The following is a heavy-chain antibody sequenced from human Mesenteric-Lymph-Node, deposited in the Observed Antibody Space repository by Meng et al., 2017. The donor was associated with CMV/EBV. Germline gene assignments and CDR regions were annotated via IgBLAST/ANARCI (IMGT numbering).Heavy chain of an antibody. CDR2: VNPNSGGT. CDR3: ARGGIVVVPAAISAVDY. V-gene: IGHV1-2*02. CDR1: GYTFTDYY. Sequence: ASVKVSCKASGYTFTDYYIHWVRQAPGQGLEWMGWVNPNSGGTNYAQEFQGRVTMTRDTSISTAYMELSRLRSDDTAVYYCARGGIVVVPAAISAVDYWGQGTLVTVSS. J-gene: IGHJ4*02. D-gene: IGHD2-2*01.